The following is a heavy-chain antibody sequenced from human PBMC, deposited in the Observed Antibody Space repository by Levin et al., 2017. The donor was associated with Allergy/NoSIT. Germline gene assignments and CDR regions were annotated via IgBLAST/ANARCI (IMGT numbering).Heavy chain of an antibody. Sequence: PSETLSLTCTVSGGSISSSSYYWGWIRQPPGKGLEWIGSIYYSGSTYYNPSLKSRVTISVDTSKNQFSLKLSSVTAADTAVYYCAREPSGSDGKGEGYWGQGTLVTVSS. V-gene: IGHV4-39*07. J-gene: IGHJ4*02. D-gene: IGHD1-26*01. CDR1: GGSISSSSYY. CDR2: IYYSGST. CDR3: AREPSGSDGKGEGY.